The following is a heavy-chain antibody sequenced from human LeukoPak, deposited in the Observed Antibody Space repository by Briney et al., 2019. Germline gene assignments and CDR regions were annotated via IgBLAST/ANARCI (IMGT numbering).Heavy chain of an antibody. Sequence: SETLSLTCAVYGGSFSGYYWSWIRQPPGKGLEWIGEINHSGSTNYNPSLKSRVPISVDTSKNQFSLKLSSVTAADTAVYYCARGRVAARFVDYWGQGTLVTVSS. J-gene: IGHJ4*02. V-gene: IGHV4-34*01. CDR1: GGSFSGYY. D-gene: IGHD6-6*01. CDR2: INHSGST. CDR3: ARGRVAARFVDY.